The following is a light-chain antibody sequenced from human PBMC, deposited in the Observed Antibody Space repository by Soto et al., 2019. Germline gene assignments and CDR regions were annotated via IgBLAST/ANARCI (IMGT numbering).Light chain of an antibody. CDR1: QSVSSSY. J-gene: IGKJ3*01. V-gene: IGKV3-20*01. CDR3: QQYGSSLFT. CDR2: GAS. Sequence: EIVLTQSPGTLSLSPGERATLSCRASQSVSSSYLAWYQQKPGQAPRLLIYGASSRATGIPDRFSGSGSGTDFTLTISRLVPEDFAVYYCQQYGSSLFTFGPGTKVDI.